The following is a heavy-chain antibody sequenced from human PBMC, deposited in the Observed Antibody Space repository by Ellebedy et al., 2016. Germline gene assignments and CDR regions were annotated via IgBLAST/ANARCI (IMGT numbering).Heavy chain of an antibody. CDR3: AKDRVFTIFGVFDS. J-gene: IGHJ4*02. D-gene: IGHD3-3*01. CDR1: GFTVSSNF. V-gene: IGHV3-66*01. CDR2: IYSDGST. Sequence: GESLKISXAASGFTVSSNFMAWVRQAPGKGLQWVSIIYSDGSTYYADSVKGRFTISRDNSKNTVYHQMNSLRVENTAVYYCAKDRVFTIFGVFDSWGQGIRVTVSS.